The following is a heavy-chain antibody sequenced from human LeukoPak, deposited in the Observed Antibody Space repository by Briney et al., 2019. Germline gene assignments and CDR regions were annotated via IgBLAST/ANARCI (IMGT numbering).Heavy chain of an antibody. J-gene: IGHJ4*02. Sequence: SETLSLTCTVSGGSISSGSYYWNWIRQPPGKGLEWIGYIYYSGSTNYNPSLKSRVTISVDTSKNEFSLKLSSVTAADTAVYYCARAGGYLLYFDSWGQGTLATVSS. V-gene: IGHV4-61*01. D-gene: IGHD5-12*01. CDR1: GGSISSGSYY. CDR3: ARAGGYLLYFDS. CDR2: IYYSGST.